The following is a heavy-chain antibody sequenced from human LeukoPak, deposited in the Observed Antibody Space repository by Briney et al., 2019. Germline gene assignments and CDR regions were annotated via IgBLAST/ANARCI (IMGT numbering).Heavy chain of an antibody. Sequence: ASVKVSCKASGGTFISYAISWVRQAPGQGLEWMGGIIPIFGTANYAQKFQGRVTITADESTSTAYMELSSLRSEDTAVYYCAREGRDGYKSSNFDYWGQGTLVTVSS. V-gene: IGHV1-69*13. J-gene: IGHJ4*02. D-gene: IGHD5-24*01. CDR3: AREGRDGYKSSNFDY. CDR2: IIPIFGTA. CDR1: GGTFISYA.